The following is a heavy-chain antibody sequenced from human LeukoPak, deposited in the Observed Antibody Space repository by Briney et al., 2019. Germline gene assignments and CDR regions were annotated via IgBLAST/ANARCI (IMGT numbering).Heavy chain of an antibody. V-gene: IGHV3-30*04. Sequence: GRSLRLSCAASGFTFSSYAMHWVPQAPGKGLEWVAVISYDGSNKYYADSVKGRFTISRDNSKNTLYLQMNSLTTEDTAVYYCAREDRYSTGSFDYWGQGTLVTVSS. D-gene: IGHD2-21*02. CDR1: GFTFSSYA. CDR2: ISYDGSNK. CDR3: AREDRYSTGSFDY. J-gene: IGHJ4*02.